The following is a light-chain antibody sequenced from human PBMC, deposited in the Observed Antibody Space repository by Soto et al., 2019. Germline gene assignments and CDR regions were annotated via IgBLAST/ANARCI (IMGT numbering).Light chain of an antibody. CDR2: GAY. Sequence: EIVLTQAPGTLSLSPGERATLSCRASQSVSSNYLAWYQQKPGQAPRLHIYGAYSMATAIPDRFSGSGSGTDFTLTISRLEPEDFAVYYCQQCGISPTFGGGTKVEIK. CDR3: QQCGISPT. CDR1: QSVSSNY. V-gene: IGKV3-20*01. J-gene: IGKJ4*01.